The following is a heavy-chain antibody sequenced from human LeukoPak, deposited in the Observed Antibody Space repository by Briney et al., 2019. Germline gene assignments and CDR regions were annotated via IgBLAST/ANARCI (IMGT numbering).Heavy chain of an antibody. D-gene: IGHD2-15*01. CDR3: ARCGGSCYSGEYWFDP. CDR1: GFTFSSYS. J-gene: IGHJ5*02. CDR2: ISSSSSYI. Sequence: GGSLRLSCAASGFTFSSYSMNWVRQAPGKGLEWVSSISSSSSYIYYADSVKGRFTISRDNAKNSLYLQMNSLRAEDTAVYYCARCGGSCYSGEYWFDPWGQGTLVTVSS. V-gene: IGHV3-21*04.